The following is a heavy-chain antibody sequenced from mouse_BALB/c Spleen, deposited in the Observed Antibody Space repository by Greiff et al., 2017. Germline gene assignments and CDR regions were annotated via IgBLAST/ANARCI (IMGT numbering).Heavy chain of an antibody. D-gene: IGHD1-1*01. V-gene: IGHV1S81*02. J-gene: IGHJ2*01. Sequence: QVQLQQSGAELVKPGASVKLSCKASGYTFTSYYMYWVKQRPGQGLEWIGEINPSNGGTNFNEKFKSKATLTVDKSSSTAYMQLSSLTSEDSAVYYCASYGSRGYFDYWGQGTTLTVSS. CDR2: INPSNGGT. CDR3: ASYGSRGYFDY. CDR1: GYTFTSYY.